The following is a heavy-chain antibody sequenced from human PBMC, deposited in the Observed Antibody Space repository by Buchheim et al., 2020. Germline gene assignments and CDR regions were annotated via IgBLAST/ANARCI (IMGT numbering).Heavy chain of an antibody. CDR3: ARDYYGDYAYFDY. Sequence: QVQLVESGGGVVQPGRSLRLSCAASGFTFSSYGMHWVRQAPGKGLEWVAFIWYDGSHNNYADSVKGRFTISRDNSRKPVYLQMSSLRAEDTAVYYCARDYYGDYAYFDYWGQGTL. V-gene: IGHV3-33*01. D-gene: IGHD4-17*01. CDR1: GFTFSSYG. CDR2: IWYDGSHN. J-gene: IGHJ4*02.